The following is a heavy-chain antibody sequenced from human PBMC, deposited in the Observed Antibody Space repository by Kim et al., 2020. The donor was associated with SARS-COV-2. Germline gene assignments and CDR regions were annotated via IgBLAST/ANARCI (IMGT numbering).Heavy chain of an antibody. Sequence: GGSLRLSCAASGFTFSSFALNWVRQAPGRGLEWVSVVSTGGTNTNYADSVKGRFTISRDNSKDTLYLDMTSLGAEDTAVYYCAKDTVAGRLRGWFDPWGQGTLVTVSS. D-gene: IGHD6-6*01. J-gene: IGHJ5*02. V-gene: IGHV3-23*01. CDR1: GFTFSSFA. CDR2: VSTGGTNT. CDR3: AKDTVAGRLRGWFDP.